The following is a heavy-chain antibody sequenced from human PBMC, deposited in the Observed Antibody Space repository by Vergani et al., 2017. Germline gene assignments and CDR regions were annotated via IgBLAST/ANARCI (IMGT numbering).Heavy chain of an antibody. Sequence: EVQLVESGGGLVKPGGSLRLSCAASGFTFSSYSMNWVRQAPGKGLEWVSSISSSSSYIYYADSVKGRFTISRDNAKNSLYLQMNSLRAEDTAVYYCARDRGAIADVWSDHNRYYYYGMDVWGQGTTVTVSS. V-gene: IGHV3-21*01. CDR1: GFTFSSYS. D-gene: IGHD3-3*01. CDR3: ARDRGAIADVWSDHNRYYYYGMDV. CDR2: ISSSSSYI. J-gene: IGHJ6*02.